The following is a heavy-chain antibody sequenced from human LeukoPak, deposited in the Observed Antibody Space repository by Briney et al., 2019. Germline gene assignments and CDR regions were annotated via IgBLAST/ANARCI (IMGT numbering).Heavy chain of an antibody. J-gene: IGHJ6*02. CDR3: ARAGPLVVPNYYYYGMDV. CDR2: INHSGST. D-gene: IGHD2-2*01. CDR1: GGSFSGYY. V-gene: IGHV4-34*01. Sequence: SETLSLTCAVYGGSFSGYYWSWIRQPPGKGLEWIGEINHSGSTNYNPSLKSRVTISVDTSKNQFSLKLSSVTAADTAVYYCARAGPLVVPNYYYYGMDVWGQGTTVTVSS.